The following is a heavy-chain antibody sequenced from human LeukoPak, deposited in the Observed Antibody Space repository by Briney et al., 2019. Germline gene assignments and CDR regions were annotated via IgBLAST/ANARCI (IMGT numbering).Heavy chain of an antibody. CDR1: GGSISSSSYY. CDR2: IYYSGST. D-gene: IGHD3-10*01. V-gene: IGHV4-39*01. J-gene: IGHJ3*02. Sequence: SETLSLTCTVSGGSISSSSYYWGWIRQPPGKGLEWIGSIYYSGSTYYNPSLKSRVTISVDTSKNQFSLKLSSVTAADTTVYYCARRFVEFDAFDIWGQGTMVTVSS. CDR3: ARRFVEFDAFDI.